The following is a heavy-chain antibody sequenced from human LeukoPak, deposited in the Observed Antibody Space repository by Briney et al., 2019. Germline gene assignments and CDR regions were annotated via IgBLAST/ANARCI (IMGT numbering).Heavy chain of an antibody. CDR3: ARDRGGGSSNPYFDY. CDR2: IIPIFGTA. Sequence: ASVKVSCKASGGTFSSYAISWVRQAPGQGLEWMGGIIPIFGTANYAQKFQGRVTITADESTSTAYMELSSLRSEDMAVYYCARDRGGGSSNPYFDYWGQGTLVTVSS. V-gene: IGHV1-69*13. J-gene: IGHJ4*02. D-gene: IGHD2-15*01. CDR1: GGTFSSYA.